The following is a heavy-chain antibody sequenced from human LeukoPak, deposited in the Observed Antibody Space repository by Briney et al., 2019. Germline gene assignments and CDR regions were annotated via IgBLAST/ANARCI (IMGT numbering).Heavy chain of an antibody. J-gene: IGHJ4*02. CDR3: ARGPIYGDYLFDY. D-gene: IGHD4-17*01. V-gene: IGHV4-30-2*01. CDR2: IYHSGST. CDR1: GGSISSGGYS. Sequence: SQTLSLTCAVSGGSISSGGYSWSWIRQPPGKGLKWIGYIYHSGSTYYNPSLKSRVTISVDRSKNQFSLKLSSVTAADTAVYYCARGPIYGDYLFDYWGQGTLVTVSS.